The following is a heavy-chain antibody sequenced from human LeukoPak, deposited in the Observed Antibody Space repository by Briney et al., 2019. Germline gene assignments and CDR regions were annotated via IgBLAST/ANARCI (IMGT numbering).Heavy chain of an antibody. CDR1: AFTVNTND. CDR3: AKAEARWEWFDP. Sequence: PGGYLRLSCAASAFTVNTNDMSWVPQGPGKGLEGVSVTDSGGRTFYADSLKGRITITRDNSKNTLDIQMSSLRVEITAVYYCAKAEARWEWFDPWGEGTLVTVSS. V-gene: IGHV3-66*01. J-gene: IGHJ5*02. D-gene: IGHD1-26*01. CDR2: TDSGGRT.